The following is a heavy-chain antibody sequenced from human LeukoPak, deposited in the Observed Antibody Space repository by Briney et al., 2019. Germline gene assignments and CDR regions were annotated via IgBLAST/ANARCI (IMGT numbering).Heavy chain of an antibody. V-gene: IGHV4-59*01. CDR1: GGSISTYY. Sequence: KPSETLSLTCTVSGGSISTYYWSWIRQPPGKGLEWIGYIYYSGSTNYNPSLKSRVTISVDTSKNQFSLKLSSVTAADTAVYYCARERCSSTTCYFDYWGQGTLVTVSS. CDR2: IYYSGST. J-gene: IGHJ4*02. D-gene: IGHD2-2*01. CDR3: ARERCSSTTCYFDY.